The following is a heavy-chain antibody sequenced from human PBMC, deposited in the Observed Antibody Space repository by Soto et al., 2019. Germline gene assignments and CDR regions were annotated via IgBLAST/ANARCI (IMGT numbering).Heavy chain of an antibody. CDR3: ARVEGVTIFGVVRIRDYYYMDV. D-gene: IGHD3-3*01. Sequence: SETLSLTCAVYGGSFSGYYLSWIRQPPGKGLEWIGEINHSGSTNYNPSLKSRVTISVDTSKNQFSLKLSSVTAADTAVYYCARVEGVTIFGVVRIRDYYYMDVWGKGTTVTV. J-gene: IGHJ6*03. CDR2: INHSGST. CDR1: GGSFSGYY. V-gene: IGHV4-34*01.